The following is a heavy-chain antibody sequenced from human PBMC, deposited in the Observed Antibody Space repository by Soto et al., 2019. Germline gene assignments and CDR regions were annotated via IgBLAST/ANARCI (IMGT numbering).Heavy chain of an antibody. CDR1: GFTFSSYG. CDR2: IFSGGNT. CDR3: AKDLTYYDFDX. V-gene: IGHV3-23*01. Sequence: GGSLRLSFEASGFTFSSYGMTWVRQAPGKGLEWVSTIFSGGNTLYAYSVKGRFTISRDNSQNTLYLQLTRLKADDTAVYYCAKDLTYYDFDXWGQGTQVTVSX. J-gene: IGHJ4*02. D-gene: IGHD3-3*01.